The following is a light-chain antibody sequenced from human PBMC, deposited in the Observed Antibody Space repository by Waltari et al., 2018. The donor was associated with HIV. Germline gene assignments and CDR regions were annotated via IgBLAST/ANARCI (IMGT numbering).Light chain of an antibody. CDR2: NVS. J-gene: IGLJ1*01. V-gene: IGLV2-11*01. Sequence: QSALTQPRSLSGSPGQSVTISCTGSSSDVGVYDFVYWYQQDPGKAPKLIIFNVSKRPSGVPDRFSGSNAGNTASLTISGLQAEDEADYHCCSYAGSYSYVFGTGTQVTVL. CDR3: CSYAGSYSYV. CDR1: SSDVGVYDF.